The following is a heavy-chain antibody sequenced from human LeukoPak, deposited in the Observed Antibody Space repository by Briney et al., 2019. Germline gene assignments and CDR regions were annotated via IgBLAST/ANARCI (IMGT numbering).Heavy chain of an antibody. CDR1: GFTFSSYS. J-gene: IGHJ4*02. V-gene: IGHV3-21*01. D-gene: IGHD3-22*01. Sequence: GGSLRLSCAASGFTFSSYSMNWVRQAPGKGLEWVSSISSSSSYLYYADSVKGRFTISRDNAKNSLYLQMNSLRAEDTAVYYCARVLSGSFDYWGQGTLVTVSS. CDR2: ISSSSSYL. CDR3: ARVLSGSFDY.